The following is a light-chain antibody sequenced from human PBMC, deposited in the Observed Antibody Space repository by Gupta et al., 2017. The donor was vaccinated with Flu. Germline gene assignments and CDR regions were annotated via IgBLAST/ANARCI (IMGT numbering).Light chain of an antibody. CDR1: QSVSDN. V-gene: IGKV3-15*01. CDR2: VAS. CDR3: QQDNNWPLT. Sequence: EVVMTQSPATLAVSPGERATLSCRASQSVSDNLAWYQQKPGQAPRLLIYVASTRATGIPARFSGSGSGTEFTLTIGSLQSEDFAVYYCQQDNNWPLTFGGGTMVEIK. J-gene: IGKJ4*01.